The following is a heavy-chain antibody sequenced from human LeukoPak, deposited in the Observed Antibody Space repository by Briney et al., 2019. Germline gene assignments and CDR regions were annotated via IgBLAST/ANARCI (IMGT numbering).Heavy chain of an antibody. J-gene: IGHJ4*02. CDR1: GYTFTSYG. CDR3: ASDKIAVTGIYTFDY. Sequence: ASVKVSCKASGYTFTSYGISWVRQAPGQGLEWMGWISAYNGNTNYAQKLQGRVTMTTDTSTSTAYMELRSLRSDDTAVYYCASDKIAVTGIYTFDYWGQGTLVTVSS. CDR2: ISAYNGNT. V-gene: IGHV1-18*01. D-gene: IGHD6-19*01.